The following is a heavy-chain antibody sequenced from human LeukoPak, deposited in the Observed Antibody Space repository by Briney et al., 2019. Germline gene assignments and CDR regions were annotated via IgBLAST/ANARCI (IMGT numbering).Heavy chain of an antibody. V-gene: IGHV4-59*01. Sequence: SETLSLTCTVSGGSISSYYWSWIRQPPGKGLEWIGYIYYSASTNFNPSLKSRVTISVDTSKNQISLKLSSVTAADTAAYYCVGGGGVFDYWGQGTLVTVSS. CDR2: IYYSAST. J-gene: IGHJ4*02. CDR3: VGGGGVFDY. CDR1: GGSISSYY. D-gene: IGHD3-16*01.